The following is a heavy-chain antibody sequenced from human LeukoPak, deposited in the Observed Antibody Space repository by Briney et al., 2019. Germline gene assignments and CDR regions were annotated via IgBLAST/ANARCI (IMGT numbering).Heavy chain of an antibody. CDR3: ARVSYGSGSPPRYYYYYMDV. CDR1: GYTFTSYY. V-gene: IGHV1-46*01. Sequence: GASVKVSCKASGYTFTSYYMHWVRQAPGQGLEWMGIINPSGGSTSYAQKFQGRVTMTRDMSTSTVYMELSSLRSDDTAVYYCARVSYGSGSPPRYYYYYMDVWGKGTTVTISS. D-gene: IGHD3-10*01. CDR2: INPSGGST. J-gene: IGHJ6*03.